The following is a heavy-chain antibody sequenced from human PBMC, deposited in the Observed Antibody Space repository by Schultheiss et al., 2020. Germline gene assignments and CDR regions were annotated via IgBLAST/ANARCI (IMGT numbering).Heavy chain of an antibody. D-gene: IGHD3-22*01. J-gene: IGHJ4*02. V-gene: IGHV3-30*03. CDR2: ISYDGSNK. Sequence: GGSLRLSCAASGFTFSDYYMSWVRQAPGKGLEWVAVISYDGSNKYYADSVKGRFTISRDNSKNTLYLQMNSLRAEDTAVYYCATTYYYDSSGYYHFDYWGQGTLVNV. CDR1: GFTFSDYY. CDR3: ATTYYYDSSGYYHFDY.